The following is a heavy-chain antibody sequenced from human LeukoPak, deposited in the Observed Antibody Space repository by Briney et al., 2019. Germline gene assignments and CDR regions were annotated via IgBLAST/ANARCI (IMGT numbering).Heavy chain of an antibody. J-gene: IGHJ4*02. CDR2: ISGSGGST. V-gene: IGHV3-23*01. D-gene: IGHD4-17*01. CDR3: AKPKQTTVTTSYYFDY. Sequence: GGSLRLSCAASGFTFSSYAMSWVRQAPGKGLEWASAISGSGGSTYYADSVKGRFTISRDNSKNTLYLQMNSLRAEDTAVYYCAKPKQTTVTTSYYFDYWGQGTLVTVSS. CDR1: GFTFSSYA.